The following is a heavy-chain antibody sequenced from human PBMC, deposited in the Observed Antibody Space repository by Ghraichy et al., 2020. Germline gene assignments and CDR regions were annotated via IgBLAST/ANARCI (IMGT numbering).Heavy chain of an antibody. Sequence: VRGAPGEGRGWVANVKDEGSAKFHVDSVKGRFTVSRDNAKNSLYLQMDSLRVEDTAVYYCARGRGFGPWGQGTLGTVSS. CDR2: VKDEGSAK. CDR3: ARGRGFGP. J-gene: IGHJ5*02. V-gene: IGHV3-7*03.